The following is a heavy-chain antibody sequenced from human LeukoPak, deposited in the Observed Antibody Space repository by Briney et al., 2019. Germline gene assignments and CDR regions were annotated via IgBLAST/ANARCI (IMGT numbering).Heavy chain of an antibody. CDR3: AKMEGQRLYDYCMDV. D-gene: IGHD3-3*01. Sequence: GSLRLSCAASGFAFRNFAMSWVRQAPGKGLEWVSAMSGSGYYTYYVESVKGRFTISRDNSKNTLYLHMNSLRADDTAVYYCAKMEGQRLYDYCMDVWGRGTTVTVSS. CDR1: GFAFRNFA. CDR2: MSGSGYYT. J-gene: IGHJ6*03. V-gene: IGHV3-23*01.